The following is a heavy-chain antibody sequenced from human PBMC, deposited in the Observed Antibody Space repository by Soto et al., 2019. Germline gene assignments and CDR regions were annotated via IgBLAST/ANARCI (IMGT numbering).Heavy chain of an antibody. CDR2: MNPNSGNT. CDR1: GYTFTSYD. D-gene: IGHD3-10*01. Sequence: QVQLVQSGAEVKKPGASVKVSCKASGYTFTSYDINWVRQATGQGLEWMGWMNPNSGNTGYAQKIQGRVTMTRNTSISTAYMDLSSLRSEDTAVYYCAITHLRFGEHHYWGQGTLVTVSS. V-gene: IGHV1-8*01. CDR3: AITHLRFGEHHY. J-gene: IGHJ4*02.